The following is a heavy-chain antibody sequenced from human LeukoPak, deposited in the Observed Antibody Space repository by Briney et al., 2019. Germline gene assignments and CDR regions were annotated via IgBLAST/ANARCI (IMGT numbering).Heavy chain of an antibody. V-gene: IGHV3-30*02. Sequence: GGSLRLSCAVSGFTFTNYGILWVRQAPGKGLEWVAFIRYDGSHNYYADSVKGRFTISRDTSKNTLFLQMNSLRPEDTAVYYCAKDNGGAGIYFDSWGQGTLVTVSS. CDR1: GFTFTNYG. CDR3: AKDNGGAGIYFDS. J-gene: IGHJ4*02. D-gene: IGHD1-26*01. CDR2: IRYDGSHN.